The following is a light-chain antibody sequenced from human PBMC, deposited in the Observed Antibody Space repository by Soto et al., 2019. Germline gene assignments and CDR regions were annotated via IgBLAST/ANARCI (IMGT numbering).Light chain of an antibody. Sequence: DIVMTQSPDSLAVSLGERATINCKSSQSVLYSSNNKNYLAWYQQKPGQPPKLLIYWASTRESGVPDRFSGSGSGTDFTLTISSLQAEDGAVYYCQQYYSTPLFTFGPGTKVEIK. J-gene: IGKJ3*01. V-gene: IGKV4-1*01. CDR3: QQYYSTPLFT. CDR1: QSVLYSSNNKNY. CDR2: WAS.